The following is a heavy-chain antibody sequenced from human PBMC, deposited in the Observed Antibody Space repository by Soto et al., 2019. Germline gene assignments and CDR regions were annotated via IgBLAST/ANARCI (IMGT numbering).Heavy chain of an antibody. D-gene: IGHD6-6*01. CDR3: TRRVEYSSSSGDY. CDR2: IRSKANGYAT. Sequence: SLRLSCAASGFTFSGSAMHWVRQASGKGLEWVGRIRSKANGYATAYAASVKGRFTISRDDSKNTAYLQMNSLKTEDTAVYYCTRRVEYSSSSGDYWGQGTLVTVSS. V-gene: IGHV3-73*01. J-gene: IGHJ4*02. CDR1: GFTFSGSA.